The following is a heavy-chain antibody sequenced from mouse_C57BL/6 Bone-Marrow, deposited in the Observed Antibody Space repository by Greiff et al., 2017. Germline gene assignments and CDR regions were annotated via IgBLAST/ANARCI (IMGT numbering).Heavy chain of an antibody. CDR1: GFTFSSYG. J-gene: IGHJ3*01. CDR3: ARHGYDYAWFAY. D-gene: IGHD2-4*01. CDR2: ISSGGSYT. V-gene: IGHV5-6*02. Sequence: EVKLVESGGDLVKPGGSLKLSCAASGFTFSSYGMSWVRQTPDKRLEWVATISSGGSYTYYPDSVKGRFTISRDNAKNTLDLQMSSLKSEDTAMYYCARHGYDYAWFAYWGQGTLVTVSA.